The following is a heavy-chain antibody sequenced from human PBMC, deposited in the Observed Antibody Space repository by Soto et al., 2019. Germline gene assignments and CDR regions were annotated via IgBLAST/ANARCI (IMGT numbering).Heavy chain of an antibody. CDR2: INHSGST. CDR1: GGSFSGYY. Sequence: SETLSLTCAVYGGSFSGYYWSWIRQPPGKGLEWIGEINHSGSTNYNPSLKSRVTISVDTSKNQFSLKLSSVTAADTAVYYCARDAYCSSTSCPGNYYMDVWGKGTTGTVSS. CDR3: ARDAYCSSTSCPGNYYMDV. J-gene: IGHJ6*03. V-gene: IGHV4-34*01. D-gene: IGHD2-2*01.